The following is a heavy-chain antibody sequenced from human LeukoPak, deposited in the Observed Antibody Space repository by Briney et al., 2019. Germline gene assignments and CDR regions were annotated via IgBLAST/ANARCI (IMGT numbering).Heavy chain of an antibody. Sequence: PSETLSLTCTVSGGSISSYYWSWIRQPAGRGLEWIGRIHTSGSTNFNPSLQSRVTISVDKSKNQFSLKLNSVTAADTAVYYWARGPYSSGWYGFDYWGQGTLATVSS. J-gene: IGHJ4*02. V-gene: IGHV4-4*07. CDR2: IHTSGST. D-gene: IGHD6-19*01. CDR1: GGSISSYY. CDR3: ARGPYSSGWYGFDY.